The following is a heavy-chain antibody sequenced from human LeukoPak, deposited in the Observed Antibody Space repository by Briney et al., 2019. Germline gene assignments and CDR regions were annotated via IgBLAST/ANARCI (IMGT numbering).Heavy chain of an antibody. Sequence: SETLSLTCAVYGGSFSGYYWSWIRQPPGKGLEWIGEINHSGSTNYNPSLKSRVTISVDTSKNQFSLKLSSVTAADTAVYYCARNYDILTSYYSYYYYYMDVWGKGTTVTVSS. CDR2: INHSGST. CDR1: GGSFSGYY. D-gene: IGHD3-9*01. V-gene: IGHV4-34*01. CDR3: ARNYDILTSYYSYYYYYMDV. J-gene: IGHJ6*03.